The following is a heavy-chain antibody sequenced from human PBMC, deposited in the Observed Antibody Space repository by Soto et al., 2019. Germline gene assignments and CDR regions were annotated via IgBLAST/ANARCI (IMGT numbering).Heavy chain of an antibody. D-gene: IGHD6-19*01. V-gene: IGHV3-9*01. CDR1: GFTFDDYA. J-gene: IGHJ4*02. CDR2: ISWNSGSI. CDR3: AKDTAVAGHETFDY. Sequence: GGSLRLSCAASGFTFDDYAMHWVRQAPGKGLEWVSGISWNSGSIGYADSVKGRFTISRDNAKNSLYLQMNSLRAEDTALYYCAKDTAVAGHETFDYWGQGTLVTVSS.